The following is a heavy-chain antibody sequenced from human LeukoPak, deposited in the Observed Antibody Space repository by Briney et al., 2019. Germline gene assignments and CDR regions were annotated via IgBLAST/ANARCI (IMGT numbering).Heavy chain of an antibody. CDR2: IYTSGST. V-gene: IGHV4-4*07. Sequence: SETLSLTCAVYGGSFSGYYWSWIRQPPGKGLEWIGRIYTSGSTNYNPSLKSRVTMSVDTSKNQFSLKLSSVTAADTAVYYCARENYDILTGYYYYYMDVWGKGTTVTISS. CDR1: GGSFSGYY. CDR3: ARENYDILTGYYYYYMDV. D-gene: IGHD3-9*01. J-gene: IGHJ6*03.